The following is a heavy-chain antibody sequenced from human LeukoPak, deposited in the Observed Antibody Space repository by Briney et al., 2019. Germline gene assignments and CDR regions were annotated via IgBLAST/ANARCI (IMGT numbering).Heavy chain of an antibody. CDR1: GFTFDDYA. Sequence: PGGSLRLSCAASGFTFDDYAMHWVRQPPGKGLEWVSGISWNSGSIGYADSVKGRFTISRDNAKNSLYLQMNSPRAEDTALYYCAKGFNGVSGCDDYWGQGTLVTVSS. V-gene: IGHV3-9*01. J-gene: IGHJ4*02. CDR3: AKGFNGVSGCDDY. D-gene: IGHD6-19*01. CDR2: ISWNSGSI.